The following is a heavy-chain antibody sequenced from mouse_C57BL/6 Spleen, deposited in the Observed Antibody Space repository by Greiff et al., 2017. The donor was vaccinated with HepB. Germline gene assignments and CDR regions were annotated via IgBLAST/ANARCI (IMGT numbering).Heavy chain of an antibody. V-gene: IGHV1-76*01. D-gene: IGHD1-1*01. Sequence: VQGVESGAELVRPGASVKLSCKASGYTFTDYYINWVKQRPGQGLEWIARIYPGSGNTYYNEKFKGKATLTAEKSSSTAYMQLSSLTSEDSAVYFCARAATGDYWGQGTTLTVSS. J-gene: IGHJ2*01. CDR3: ARAATGDY. CDR1: GYTFTDYY. CDR2: IYPGSGNT.